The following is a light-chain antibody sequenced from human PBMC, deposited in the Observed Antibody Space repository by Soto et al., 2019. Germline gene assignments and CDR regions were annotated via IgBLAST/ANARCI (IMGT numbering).Light chain of an antibody. V-gene: IGKV4-1*01. J-gene: IGKJ1*01. CDR2: WAS. CDR1: QSVLYYSNNKNY. Sequence: DIVMTQSPESLAVSPGERATINCKSSQSVLYYSNNKNYLAWYQQKPGQPPKLLIYWASTRESGVPDRFSGSGSGTDFTLTISSLQAEDVAVYYCQQYYSSPWTFGQGTKVEIK. CDR3: QQYYSSPWT.